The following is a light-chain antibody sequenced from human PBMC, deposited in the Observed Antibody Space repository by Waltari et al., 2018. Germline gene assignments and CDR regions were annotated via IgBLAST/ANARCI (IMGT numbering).Light chain of an antibody. CDR1: SSDVGGYNY. Sequence: QSALTHPPSASGSPGQSVSISCTGTSSDVGGYNYVSRYQQHPGKAPKLMVYDVTKRPSGLADRFSGSKSGDTASLTVSGLQAEDEADYYCSSYAGNNNYVFGSGTKVTVL. CDR3: SSYAGNNNYV. V-gene: IGLV2-8*01. CDR2: DVT. J-gene: IGLJ1*01.